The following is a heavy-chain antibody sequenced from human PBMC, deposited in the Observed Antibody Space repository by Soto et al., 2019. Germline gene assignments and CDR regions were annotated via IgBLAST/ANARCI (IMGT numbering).Heavy chain of an antibody. CDR2: IYYSGST. V-gene: IGHV4-61*01. CDR3: ARDKITGLFDY. CDR1: GGSVSSGSYY. Sequence: SETLSLTCTVSGGSVSSGSYYWSWIRQPPGRGLEWIGYIYYSGSTNYNPSLKSRVTISVDTSKNQFSLKLTSVTAADTAVYYCARDKITGLFDYWGQGTLVTVSS. J-gene: IGHJ4*02. D-gene: IGHD2-8*02.